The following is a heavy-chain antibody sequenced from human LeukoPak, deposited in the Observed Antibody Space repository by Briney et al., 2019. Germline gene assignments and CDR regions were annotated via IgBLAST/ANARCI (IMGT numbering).Heavy chain of an antibody. Sequence: PSETLSLTCTVSGGSISSYYWSWIRQPPGKGLEWIGYIYYSGSTNYNPSLKSRVTISVDTSKNQFSLKLSSVTAADTAVYYCARNTPYDILTGSDDYWGQGTLVTVSS. J-gene: IGHJ4*02. V-gene: IGHV4-59*08. D-gene: IGHD3-9*01. CDR3: ARNTPYDILTGSDDY. CDR2: IYYSGST. CDR1: GGSISSYY.